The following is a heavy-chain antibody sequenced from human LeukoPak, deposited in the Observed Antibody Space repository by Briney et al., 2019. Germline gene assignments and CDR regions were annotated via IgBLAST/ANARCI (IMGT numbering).Heavy chain of an antibody. CDR2: IKQDGDEK. CDR1: GFTFSSYW. Sequence: GGSLRLSCAASGFTFSSYWMSWVRQAPGRGLEWVANIKQDGDEKYYVDSVKGRFTISRDNAKNSLYLQMNSLRAEDTAMYYCSREECSGGSCYSGYWGQGTLVTVSS. D-gene: IGHD2-15*01. V-gene: IGHV3-7*03. CDR3: SREECSGGSCYSGY. J-gene: IGHJ4*02.